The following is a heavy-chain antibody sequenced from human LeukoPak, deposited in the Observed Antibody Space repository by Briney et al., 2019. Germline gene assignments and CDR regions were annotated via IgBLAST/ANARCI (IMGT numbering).Heavy chain of an antibody. J-gene: IGHJ6*03. V-gene: IGHV3-21*01. CDR3: ARNHYYYYMDV. CDR1: GFTFSRYS. CDR2: ISPDARYI. Sequence: GGSLRLSCAASGFTFSRYSMNWVRQAPGKGLEWVSSISPDARYIYYADSLKGRFTVSRDNAKNTLYLQMNSLRAEDTAVYYCARNHYYYYMDVWGKGTTVTVSS.